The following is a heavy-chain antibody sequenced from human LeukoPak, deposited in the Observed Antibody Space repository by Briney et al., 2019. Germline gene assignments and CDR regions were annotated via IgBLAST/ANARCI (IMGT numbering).Heavy chain of an antibody. CDR1: GFTFSSYA. D-gene: IGHD6-13*01. V-gene: IGHV3-23*01. Sequence: GGSLRLSCAAPGFTFSSYAMSWVRQAPGKGLEWVSAISGSGGSTYYADSVKGRFTISRDNSKNTLYLQLNSLRADDTVVYYCAKEIVAAAGCDYWGQGTVVTVSS. J-gene: IGHJ4*02. CDR2: ISGSGGST. CDR3: AKEIVAAAGCDY.